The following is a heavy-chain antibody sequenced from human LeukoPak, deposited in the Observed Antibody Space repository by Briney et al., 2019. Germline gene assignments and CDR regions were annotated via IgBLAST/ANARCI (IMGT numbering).Heavy chain of an antibody. V-gene: IGHV4-59*01. CDR2: IYYSGST. D-gene: IGHD6-19*01. CDR1: GDSISSYY. J-gene: IGHJ2*01. Sequence: SETLSLTCTVSGDSISSYYWSWIRQPPGKGLEWIGYIYYSGSTNYNPSLKSRVTIPVDTSKNQVSLKLSSVTATDTAVYYCARDRTSSGWYPDYWYFDLWGRGTLVTVSS. CDR3: ARDRTSSGWYPDYWYFDL.